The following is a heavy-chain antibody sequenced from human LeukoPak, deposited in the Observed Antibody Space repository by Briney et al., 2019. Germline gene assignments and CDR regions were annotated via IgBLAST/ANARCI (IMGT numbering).Heavy chain of an antibody. V-gene: IGHV4-30-4*01. Sequence: SETLSLTCTVSGGSISSGDYYWSWIRQPPGKGLEWIGYIYYSGSTYYNPSLKSRVTISVGTSKNQFSLKLSSVTAADTAVYYCARDIAARPHFDYWGQGTLVTVSS. D-gene: IGHD6-6*01. CDR2: IYYSGST. J-gene: IGHJ4*02. CDR3: ARDIAARPHFDY. CDR1: GGSISSGDYY.